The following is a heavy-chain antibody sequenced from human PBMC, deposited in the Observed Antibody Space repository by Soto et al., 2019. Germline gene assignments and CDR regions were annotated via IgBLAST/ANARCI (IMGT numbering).Heavy chain of an antibody. CDR1: GFTFSNAW. V-gene: IGHV3-15*01. CDR3: TPGPRVSSWSARDY. J-gene: IGHJ4*01. D-gene: IGHD6-13*01. Sequence: GGSLRLSCAASGFTFSNAWMSWVRQAPGKGLEWVGRIKSKTDGGTTDYAAPVRGRFTISRDDSKNTLYLQMNSLKTEATAVYYCTPGPRVSSWSARDYWGQGTLVTVSS. CDR2: IKSKTDGGTT.